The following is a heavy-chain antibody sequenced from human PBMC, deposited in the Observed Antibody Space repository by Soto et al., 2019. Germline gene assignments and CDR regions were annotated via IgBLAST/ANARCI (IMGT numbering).Heavy chain of an antibody. J-gene: IGHJ3*02. CDR2: IYYSGTT. V-gene: IGHV4-39*01. Sequence: QLQMQESGPGLVKPSETLSLTCIVSGGSINNNAYYWNWIRQSPQKGLEWIGSIYYSGTTYYNPSLQSRITISIDTSRNLFSLTLGSVAAADTAVYFCARRTTLRTNTFDIWGQGTMVIVSS. CDR1: GGSINNNAYY. CDR3: ARRTTLRTNTFDI. D-gene: IGHD1-1*01.